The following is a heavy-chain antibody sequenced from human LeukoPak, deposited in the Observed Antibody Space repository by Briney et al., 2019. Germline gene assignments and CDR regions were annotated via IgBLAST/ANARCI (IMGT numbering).Heavy chain of an antibody. J-gene: IGHJ5*02. Sequence: PGRSLRLSCAASGFTFHDYAMHWVRQAPGKGLEWVSGISWNSGSIGYADSVRGRFTISRDNAKNSLYLQMNSLRDEDTALYYCAKGGYDRAAWFDPWGQGTLVNVSS. CDR3: AKGGYDRAAWFDP. CDR1: GFTFHDYA. V-gene: IGHV3-9*01. CDR2: ISWNSGSI. D-gene: IGHD1-1*01.